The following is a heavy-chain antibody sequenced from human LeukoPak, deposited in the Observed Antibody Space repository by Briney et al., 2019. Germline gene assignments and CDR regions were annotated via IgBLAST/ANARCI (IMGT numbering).Heavy chain of an antibody. D-gene: IGHD6-13*01. Sequence: SETLSLTCAVSGYSISSGYYWSWIRQPAGKGLEWIGRIYTSGSTNYNPSLKSRVTISVDTAKNQFSLKLSSVTAADTAVYYCARERIAAAGTLDCWGQGTLVTVSS. CDR2: IYTSGST. CDR1: GYSISSGYY. V-gene: IGHV4-61*02. CDR3: ARERIAAAGTLDC. J-gene: IGHJ4*02.